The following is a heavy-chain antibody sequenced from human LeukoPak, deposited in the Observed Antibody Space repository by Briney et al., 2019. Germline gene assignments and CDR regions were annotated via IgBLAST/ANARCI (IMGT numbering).Heavy chain of an antibody. J-gene: IGHJ3*02. CDR1: GGTFSSYA. CDR2: IIPILGIA. Sequence: SVKVSCKASGGTFSSYAISWVRQAPGQGLEWMGRIIPILGIANYAQKFQGRVTITADKSTSTAYMELSSLRSEDTAVYYCARGLYYYDSSGYYGDTFDIWGQGTMVTVSS. V-gene: IGHV1-69*04. D-gene: IGHD3-22*01. CDR3: ARGLYYYDSSGYYGDTFDI.